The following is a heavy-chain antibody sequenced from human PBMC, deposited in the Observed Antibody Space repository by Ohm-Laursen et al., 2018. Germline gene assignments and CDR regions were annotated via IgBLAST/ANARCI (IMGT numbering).Heavy chain of an antibody. Sequence: TQTLTLTCTFSGFSLSTSGMCVSWIRQPPGKALEWLARIDWDGDKYYSTSLKTRLTISKDTSKNQVVLTMTNMDPVDTATYYCARDYDSSGYYGIGYFDYWGQGTLVTVSS. CDR2: IDWDGDK. CDR3: ARDYDSSGYYGIGYFDY. J-gene: IGHJ4*02. D-gene: IGHD3-22*01. CDR1: GFSLSTSGMC. V-gene: IGHV2-70*11.